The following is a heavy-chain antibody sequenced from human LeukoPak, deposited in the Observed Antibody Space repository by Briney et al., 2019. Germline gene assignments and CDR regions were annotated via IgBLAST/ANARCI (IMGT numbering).Heavy chain of an antibody. CDR1: GFLFREYG. CDR2: INWNSDRT. Sequence: GGSPRLSCVASGFLFREYGMSWFRQVPGKGLEWVSGINWNSDRTGYADSVKGRFTISRDNAKNSLYLQMNSLRADDTAFYYCARAYDSTGYRGKFAFDIWGQGTMVTVSS. V-gene: IGHV3-20*04. D-gene: IGHD3-22*01. J-gene: IGHJ3*02. CDR3: ARAYDSTGYRGKFAFDI.